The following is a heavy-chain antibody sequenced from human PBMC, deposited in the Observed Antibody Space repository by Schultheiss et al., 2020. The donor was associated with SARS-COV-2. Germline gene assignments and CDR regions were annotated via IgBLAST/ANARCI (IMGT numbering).Heavy chain of an antibody. CDR2: IDWDDDK. CDR3: ARGGYYYYGMDV. V-gene: IGHV2-5*08. CDR1: GFSLSTSGMR. D-gene: IGHD3-10*01. J-gene: IGHJ6*02. Sequence: SGPTLVKPTQTLTLTCTFSGFSLSTSGMRVSWIRQPPGKALEWLARIDWDDDKRYSPSLKSRLTITKDTSKSQVVLTMTNMDPVDTATYYCARGGYYYYGMDVWGQGTTVTVSS.